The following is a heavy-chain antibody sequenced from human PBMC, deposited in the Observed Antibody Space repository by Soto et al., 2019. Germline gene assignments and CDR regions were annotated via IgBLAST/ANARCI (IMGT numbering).Heavy chain of an antibody. Sequence: ASVKVSCKASGGTFSSYAISWVRQAPGQGLEWMGGIIPIFGTANYAQKFQGRVTITADESTSTAYMELSSLRSEDTAVYYCARSSEHIVVVTAPFDYWGQGTLVTVSS. CDR2: IIPIFGTA. J-gene: IGHJ4*02. CDR1: GGTFSSYA. D-gene: IGHD2-21*02. V-gene: IGHV1-69*13. CDR3: ARSSEHIVVVTAPFDY.